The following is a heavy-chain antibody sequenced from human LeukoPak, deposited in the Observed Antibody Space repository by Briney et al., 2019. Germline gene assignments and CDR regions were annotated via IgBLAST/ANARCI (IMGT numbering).Heavy chain of an antibody. CDR3: ARDEGSSWSADY. Sequence: GGSLRLSCAASGFTFSSYGMHWVRQAPGKGLEWVAVIWYDGSNKYYADSVKGRFTISRDNSKNTLYLQMNSLRAEDTAVYYCARDEGSSWSADYWGQGTLVTVSS. J-gene: IGHJ4*02. CDR1: GFTFSSYG. V-gene: IGHV3-33*01. D-gene: IGHD6-13*01. CDR2: IWYDGSNK.